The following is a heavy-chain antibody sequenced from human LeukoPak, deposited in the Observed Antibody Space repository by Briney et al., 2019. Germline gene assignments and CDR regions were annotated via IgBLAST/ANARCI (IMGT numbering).Heavy chain of an antibody. Sequence: GGSLRLSCAASGFTFNIYPMHWVRQAPGEGPEWVAVTLYDGSSTDYADSVKGRFTVSRDNAKNTLYLQMNSLRPEDTGIYYCARGNVAVARNLIDFWGQGTLVTVSS. CDR3: ARGNVAVARNLIDF. J-gene: IGHJ4*02. V-gene: IGHV3-30*04. CDR2: TLYDGSST. D-gene: IGHD6-19*01. CDR1: GFTFNIYP.